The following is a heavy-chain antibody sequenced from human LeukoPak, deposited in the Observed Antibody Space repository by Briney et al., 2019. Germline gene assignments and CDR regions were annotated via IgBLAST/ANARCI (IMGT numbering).Heavy chain of an antibody. CDR3: AKDTRGYSYGYFDY. J-gene: IGHJ4*02. CDR1: GFTFSSYA. V-gene: IGHV3-23*01. CDR2: ISGSGGST. D-gene: IGHD5-18*01. Sequence: AGGSLRLSCAASGFTFSSYAMSWVRQAPGKGLEWVSAISGSGGSTYYADSVKGRFTISRDNSKNTLYLQMNSLRAEDTAVYYCAKDTRGYSYGYFDYWGQGTLVTVSS.